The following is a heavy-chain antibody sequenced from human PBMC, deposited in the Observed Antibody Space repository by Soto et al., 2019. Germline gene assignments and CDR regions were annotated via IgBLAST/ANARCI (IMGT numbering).Heavy chain of an antibody. J-gene: IGHJ3*02. CDR1: GYTFTSYY. Sequence: ASVKVSCKASGYTFTSYYMHWVRQAPGQGLEWMGIINPSGGSTSYAQKFQGRVTMTRDTSTSTVYMELSSLRSEGTAVYYCARERPYYYDSSGAGPGAFDIWRQGTMVTVSS. V-gene: IGHV1-46*01. D-gene: IGHD3-22*01. CDR2: INPSGGST. CDR3: ARERPYYYDSSGAGPGAFDI.